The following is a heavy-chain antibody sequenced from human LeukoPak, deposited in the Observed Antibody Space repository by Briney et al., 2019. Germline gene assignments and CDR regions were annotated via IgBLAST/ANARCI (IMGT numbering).Heavy chain of an antibody. CDR1: GGSFSGYY. J-gene: IGHJ4*02. Sequence: KPSETLSLTCAVYGGSFSGYYWSWIRRPPGKGLEWIGEINHSGSTNYNPSLKSRVTISVDTSKNQFSLKLSSVTAADTAVYYCARVPAAMPFDYWGQGTLVTVSS. CDR2: INHSGST. V-gene: IGHV4-34*01. CDR3: ARVPAAMPFDY. D-gene: IGHD2-2*01.